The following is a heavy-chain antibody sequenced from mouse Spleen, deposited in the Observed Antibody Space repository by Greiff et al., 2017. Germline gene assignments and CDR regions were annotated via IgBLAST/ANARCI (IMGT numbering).Heavy chain of an antibody. J-gene: IGHJ4*01. D-gene: IGHD1-1*01. CDR1: GYTFTEYT. V-gene: IGHV1-62-2*01. CDR2: FYPGSGSI. Sequence: VQLQQSGAELVKPGASVKLSCKASGYTFTEYTIHWVKQRPGQGLEWIGWFYPGSGSIKYNEKFKDKATLTADKSSSTVYMELSRLTSEDSAVYFCARHEDPLYYGSSYNYAMDYWGQGTSVTVSS. CDR3: ARHEDPLYYGSSYNYAMDY.